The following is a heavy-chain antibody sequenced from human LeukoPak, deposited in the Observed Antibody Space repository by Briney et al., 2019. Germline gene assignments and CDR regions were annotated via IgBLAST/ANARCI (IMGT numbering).Heavy chain of an antibody. D-gene: IGHD7-27*01. V-gene: IGHV3-23*01. J-gene: IGHJ4*02. CDR3: AKGPWGSSGYFDY. Sequence: GGSLRLSCAASGFTFSRNAMIWVRQAPGKGLEWVSAISGSGSDTYYADSVKGRFTIFRDNSKNTVYLRMNSLRAEDTAVYYCAKGPWGSSGYFDYWGQGTLVTVSS. CDR2: ISGSGSDT. CDR1: GFTFSRNA.